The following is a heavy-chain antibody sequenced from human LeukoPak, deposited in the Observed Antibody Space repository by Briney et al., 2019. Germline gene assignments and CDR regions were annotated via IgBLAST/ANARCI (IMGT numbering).Heavy chain of an antibody. Sequence: SETLSLTCTVSGGSISSYYWSWIRQPPGKGLEWIGCIYYSGNTNYNPSLKGRVTISVDTSKNQFSLKLSSVTAADTAVYYCARRAVTYYYDSSGYYPNYYFDYWGQGTLVTVSS. V-gene: IGHV4-59*08. CDR2: IYYSGNT. CDR1: GGSISSYY. J-gene: IGHJ4*02. D-gene: IGHD3-22*01. CDR3: ARRAVTYYYDSSGYYPNYYFDY.